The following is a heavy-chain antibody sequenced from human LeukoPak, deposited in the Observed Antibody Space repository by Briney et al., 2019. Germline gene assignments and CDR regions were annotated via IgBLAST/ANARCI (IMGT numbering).Heavy chain of an antibody. D-gene: IGHD3-3*01. V-gene: IGHV1-58*01. CDR3: AREYYDFWSGYPIHAITAAEYYFDY. CDR1: GFTFTSSA. CDR2: IVVGSGNT. J-gene: IGHJ4*02. Sequence: GTSVKVSCKASGFTFTSSAVQWVRQARGQRLEWIGWIVVGSGNTNYAQKFQERVTITRDMSTSTAYMELRSLRSDDTAVYYCAREYYDFWSGYPIHAITAAEYYFDYWGQGTLVTVSS.